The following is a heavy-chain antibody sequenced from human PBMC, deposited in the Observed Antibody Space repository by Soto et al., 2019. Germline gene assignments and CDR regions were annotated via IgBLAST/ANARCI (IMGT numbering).Heavy chain of an antibody. CDR1: RGTFSSYA. D-gene: IGHD2-2*01. V-gene: IGHV1-69*13. J-gene: IGHJ6*02. Sequence: SSVKVSCKASRGTFSSYAISWVRQAPGQGLEWMGGIIPIFGTANYAQKFQGRVTITADESTSTAYMELSSLRSEDTAVYYCARVYCSSTSGLPHYCYYGMDVWGQGTTVTVSS. CDR3: ARVYCSSTSGLPHYCYYGMDV. CDR2: IIPIFGTA.